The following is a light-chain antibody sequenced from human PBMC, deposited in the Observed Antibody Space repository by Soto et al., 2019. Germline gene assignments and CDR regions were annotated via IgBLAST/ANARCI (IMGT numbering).Light chain of an antibody. Sequence: DIHMTQSPSSLSASVRYRVTIICRASESISTWLAWYQQQPGTAPKLLIYGASSLESGVPPRFSGDGSETDFTLIISSLQRDDFGTYYCQQYSRLWSFGQGTKVDIK. CDR1: ESISTW. V-gene: IGKV1-5*03. CDR2: GAS. J-gene: IGKJ1*01. CDR3: QQYSRLWS.